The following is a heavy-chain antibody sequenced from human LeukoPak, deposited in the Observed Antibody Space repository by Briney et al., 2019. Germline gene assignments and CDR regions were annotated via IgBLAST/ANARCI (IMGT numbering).Heavy chain of an antibody. CDR1: GGSVSSHY. CDR2: IYYSGST. J-gene: IGHJ4*02. CDR3: ARARKSYYYDSSGYVFDY. V-gene: IGHV4-59*02. D-gene: IGHD3-22*01. Sequence: PSETLSLTCTVSGGSVSSHYWSWIRQPPGKGLEWIGYIYYSGSTNYNPSLKSRVTISVDTSKNQFSLKLSSVTAADTAVYYCARARKSYYYDSSGYVFDYWGQGTLVTVSS.